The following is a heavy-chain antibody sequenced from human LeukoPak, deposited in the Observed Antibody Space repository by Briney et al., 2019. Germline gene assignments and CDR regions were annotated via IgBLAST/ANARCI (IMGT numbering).Heavy chain of an antibody. Sequence: PSETLSLTCTVSGGSISSYYWGWIRQPPGKGLEWIGSIYYSGSTYYNPSLKSRVTISVDTSKNQFSLKLSSVTAADTAVYYCARNLVEYYYDSSGYYSRGAFNWFDPWGQGTLVTVSS. V-gene: IGHV4-39*01. CDR1: GGSISSYY. CDR3: ARNLVEYYYDSSGYYSRGAFNWFDP. D-gene: IGHD3-22*01. CDR2: IYYSGST. J-gene: IGHJ5*02.